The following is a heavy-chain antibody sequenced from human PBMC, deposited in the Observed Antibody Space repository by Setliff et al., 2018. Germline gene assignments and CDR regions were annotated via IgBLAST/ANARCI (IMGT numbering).Heavy chain of an antibody. CDR2: IRDKVNNYAT. V-gene: IGHV3-73*01. D-gene: IGHD3-22*01. Sequence: GESLKISCAASGFSFSASAMHWVRQAPGRGLEWVGRIRDKVNNYATAYAASVKGRFVISRDDSKNTAYLQMSSLKTEDTAVYYCSCPQFFYDRSGFDFWGQGTLVTVSS. J-gene: IGHJ4*02. CDR1: GFSFSASA. CDR3: SCPQFFYDRSGFDF.